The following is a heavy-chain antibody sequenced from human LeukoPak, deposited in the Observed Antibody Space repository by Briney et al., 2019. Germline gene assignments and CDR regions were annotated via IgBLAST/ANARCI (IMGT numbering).Heavy chain of an antibody. J-gene: IGHJ6*04. CDR1: GFTFSSYE. D-gene: IGHD3-10*02. CDR3: AELGITMIGGV. Sequence: PGGTLRLSCAASGFTFSSYEMNWVRQAPGKGLEWVSYISSSGSTIYYADSVKGRFTISRDNAKNSLYLQMNSLRAEDTAVYYCAELGITMIGGVWGKGTTVTVSS. V-gene: IGHV3-48*03. CDR2: ISSSGSTI.